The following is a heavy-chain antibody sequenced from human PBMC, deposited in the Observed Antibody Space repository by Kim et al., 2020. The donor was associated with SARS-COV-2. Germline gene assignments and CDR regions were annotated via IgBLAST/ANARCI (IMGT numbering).Heavy chain of an antibody. CDR3: ARGLIAPDY. CDR2: INHDGSDT. D-gene: IGHD3-22*01. Sequence: GGSLRLSCAASGFTFSGPWMHWVLQVPGRGLVWVSRINHDGSDTTYADSAKGRFTRARDNAKNQLYWQMHSLRVEDSAVYYCARGLIAPDYWGQGT. J-gene: IGHJ4*02. V-gene: IGHV3-74*01. CDR1: GFTFSGPW.